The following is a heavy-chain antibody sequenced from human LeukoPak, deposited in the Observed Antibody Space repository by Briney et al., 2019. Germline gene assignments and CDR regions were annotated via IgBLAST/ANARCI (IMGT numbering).Heavy chain of an antibody. Sequence: PGGSLRLSCAASGFTFADYAMHWVRQAPGKGLEWVSLISWDGGSTYYADSVKGRFTISRDNSKNSLYLQMNSLRAEDTALYYCAKDRYSGSRDAFDIWGQGTMVTVSS. CDR2: ISWDGGST. CDR1: GFTFADYA. CDR3: AKDRYSGSRDAFDI. V-gene: IGHV3-43D*03. D-gene: IGHD1-26*01. J-gene: IGHJ3*02.